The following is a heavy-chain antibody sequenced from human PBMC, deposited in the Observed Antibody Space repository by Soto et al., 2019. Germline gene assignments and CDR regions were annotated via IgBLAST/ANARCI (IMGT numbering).Heavy chain of an antibody. CDR2: IKQDGSER. J-gene: IGHJ5*02. Sequence: GGSLRLSCADSGLTVSMYCVSWVREAPGKWVEWVASIKQDGSERYYVDSVKGRFTISRDNAKNSQYLQMNSLRAEDTAVYYCARLGKRRRSFASCGQGALVIVSS. CDR3: ARLGKRRRSFAS. D-gene: IGHD2-21*01. CDR1: GLTVSMYC. V-gene: IGHV3-7*04.